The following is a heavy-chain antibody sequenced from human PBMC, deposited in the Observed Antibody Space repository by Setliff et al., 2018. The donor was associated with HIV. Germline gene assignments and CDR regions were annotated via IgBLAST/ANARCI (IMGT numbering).Heavy chain of an antibody. CDR1: GFTFNSYW. Sequence: GGSLRLSCVASGFTFNSYWMYWVRQAPGKGLVCVSRVNNDGTDTIYADSVKGRFTIARDDTKNTVSLQMTNLEPGDTAMYYWAKGGYGGAYYVAGYWGQGTKVTVSS. J-gene: IGHJ4*02. D-gene: IGHD5-18*01. CDR2: VNNDGTDT. V-gene: IGHV3-74*01. CDR3: AKGGYGGAYYVAGY.